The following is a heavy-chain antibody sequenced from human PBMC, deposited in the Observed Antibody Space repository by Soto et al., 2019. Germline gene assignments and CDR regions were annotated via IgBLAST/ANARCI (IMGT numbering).Heavy chain of an antibody. CDR3: AREGYCSSTSPTAPTGSCVNYYYYYGMDV. CDR1: GYAFTSYG. D-gene: IGHD2-2*01. J-gene: IGHJ6*01. Sequence: DSGKGCWKASGYAFTSYGISLVRQAPGQGVERIGWMRAWNGNTNYAQKLQGRVTMTTDTSTSTAYMELRSLRSDDTAVYYCAREGYCSSTSPTAPTGSCVNYYYYYGMDVWGQGTTVTGSS. V-gene: IGHV1-18*01. CDR2: MRAWNGNT.